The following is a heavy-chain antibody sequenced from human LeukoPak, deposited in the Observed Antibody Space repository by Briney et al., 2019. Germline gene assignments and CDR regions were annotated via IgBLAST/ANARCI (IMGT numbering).Heavy chain of an antibody. CDR2: ISTYNAKT. J-gene: IGHJ4*02. CDR1: GYTFTNYG. Sequence: ASVKVSCKASGYTFTNYGISWVRQAPGQGLEWMGWISTYNAKTNSAQRFQGRFTMTADTSTGTAYMELRSLTPDDTAVFYCARDLVSLLYGSGIDYWGQGTQVTVSA. V-gene: IGHV1-18*01. CDR3: ARDLVSLLYGSGIDY. D-gene: IGHD3-10*01.